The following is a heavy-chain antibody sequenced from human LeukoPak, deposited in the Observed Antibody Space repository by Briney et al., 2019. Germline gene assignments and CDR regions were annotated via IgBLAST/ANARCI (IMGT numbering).Heavy chain of an antibody. D-gene: IGHD3-22*01. J-gene: IGHJ4*02. CDR2: IIPIFGTA. Sequence: SVKVSCKASGATFISYAMSWVRQAPGQGLEWMGGIIPIFGTANYAQKFQGRVTITADKSTSTAYMEASSLRSEDTAVYYCARGSPPRRNYDSRGYYSYYFDYWGQGTLVTVSS. CDR1: GATFISYA. V-gene: IGHV1-69*06. CDR3: ARGSPPRRNYDSRGYYSYYFDY.